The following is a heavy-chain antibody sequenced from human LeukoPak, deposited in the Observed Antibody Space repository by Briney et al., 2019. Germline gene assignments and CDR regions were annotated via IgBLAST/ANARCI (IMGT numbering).Heavy chain of an antibody. Sequence: GASVKVSCKASGGTFSSYAISWVRQAPGQGLEWMGRIIPILGIANYAQKFQGRVTITADKSTSTAYMELSSLRSEDTAVHYCARAHYDSSGYRADYWGQGTLVTVSS. D-gene: IGHD3-22*01. CDR3: ARAHYDSSGYRADY. CDR2: IIPILGIA. V-gene: IGHV1-69*04. J-gene: IGHJ4*02. CDR1: GGTFSSYA.